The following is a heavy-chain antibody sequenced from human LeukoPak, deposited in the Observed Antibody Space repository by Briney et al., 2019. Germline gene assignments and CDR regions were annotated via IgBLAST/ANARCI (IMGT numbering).Heavy chain of an antibody. D-gene: IGHD1-26*01. CDR2: ISSSSSYI. V-gene: IGHV3-21*04. J-gene: IGHJ3*02. Sequence: PGGSLRLSCAASGFTFSSYSMNWVRQAPGKGLEWVSSISSSSSYIYYADSVKGRFTISKDNAKNSLYLQMNSLRAEDTAVYYCARDPIVGATQGAFDIWGQGTMVTVSS. CDR3: ARDPIVGATQGAFDI. CDR1: GFTFSSYS.